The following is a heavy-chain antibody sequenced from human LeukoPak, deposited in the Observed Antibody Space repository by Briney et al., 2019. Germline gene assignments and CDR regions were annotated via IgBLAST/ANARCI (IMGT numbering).Heavy chain of an antibody. CDR1: GFTFSSYW. CDR3: ASGYSSSWSYYFDH. J-gene: IGHJ4*02. Sequence: PGGSLRLSCAASGFTFSSYWMSWVRQAPGKGLEWVANIKQDGSEKYYVDSVKGRFTISRDNAKNSLYLQMNSLRAEDTAVYYCASGYSSSWSYYFDHWGQGTLVTVSS. V-gene: IGHV3-7*01. D-gene: IGHD6-13*01. CDR2: IKQDGSEK.